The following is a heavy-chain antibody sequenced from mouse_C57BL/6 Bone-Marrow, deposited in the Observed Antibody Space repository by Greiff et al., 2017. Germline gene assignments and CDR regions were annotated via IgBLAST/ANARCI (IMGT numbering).Heavy chain of an antibody. J-gene: IGHJ1*03. CDR3: ASPSYYSNWYFDV. CDR2: NYPGSGNT. CDR1: GYSFTSYY. Sequence: QVQLKQSGPELVKPGASVKISCKASGYSFTSYYIHWVKQRPGQGLEWIGWNYPGSGNTKYNEKFKGKATLTADTSSSTAYMQLSSLTSEDSAVYYCASPSYYSNWYFDVWGTETTVTDSS. D-gene: IGHD2-5*01. V-gene: IGHV1-66*01.